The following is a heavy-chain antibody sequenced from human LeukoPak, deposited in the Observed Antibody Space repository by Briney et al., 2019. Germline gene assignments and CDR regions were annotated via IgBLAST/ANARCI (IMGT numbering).Heavy chain of an antibody. CDR3: ARDRRYYYGMDV. CDR1: GGSISSYY. CDR2: IYYSGST. Sequence: SETLSLTCTVSGGSISSYYWSWIRQPPGKGLEWIGYIYYSGSTNYNPSLKSRVTISVDTSKNQFSLKLSSVTAADTAVYYCARDRRYYYGMDVWGQGTTDTVSS. J-gene: IGHJ6*02. V-gene: IGHV4-59*01.